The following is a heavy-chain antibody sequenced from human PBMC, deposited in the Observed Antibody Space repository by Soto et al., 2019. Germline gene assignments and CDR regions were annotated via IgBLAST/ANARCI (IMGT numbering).Heavy chain of an antibody. Sequence: QITLKESGPTLVIPTQTLSLTGTSSGFSLTTIGGGGGGIRHPPGKALEWLAVSYWDDSEHYSPSLRKRLTITKDTSKNQVVLTMTNMDPVDTATYYCAHKDGGDYILDYWGQGTLVTVSS. V-gene: IGHV2-5*02. CDR3: AHKDGGDYILDY. CDR2: SYWDDSE. CDR1: GFSLTTIGGG. D-gene: IGHD4-17*01. J-gene: IGHJ4*02.